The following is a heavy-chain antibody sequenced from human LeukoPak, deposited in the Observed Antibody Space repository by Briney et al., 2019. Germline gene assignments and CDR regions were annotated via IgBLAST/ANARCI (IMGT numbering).Heavy chain of an antibody. CDR2: IYHSGST. D-gene: IGHD6-13*01. J-gene: IGHJ5*02. CDR3: ASRRSIAAAPFDP. Sequence: PSETLSLTCTVSGYSISSGYYWGWIRQPPGKGLEWIGSIYHSGSTYYNPSLKSRVTISVDTSKNQFSLKLSSVTAADTAVYYCASRRSIAAAPFDPWGQGTLVTVSS. CDR1: GYSISSGYY. V-gene: IGHV4-38-2*02.